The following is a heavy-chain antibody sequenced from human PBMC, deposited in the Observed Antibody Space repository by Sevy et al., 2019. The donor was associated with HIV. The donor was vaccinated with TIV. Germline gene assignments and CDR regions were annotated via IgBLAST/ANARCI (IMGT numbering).Heavy chain of an antibody. CDR2: IKQDGSEK. V-gene: IGHV3-7*01. D-gene: IGHD3-22*01. CDR1: GFTFSSYW. Sequence: GGSLRLSCAASGFTFSSYWMSWVRQAPGKALEWVANIKQDGSEKYYVDSVKGRFTISRDNAKNSLYLQMNSLRAEDTAVYYCARARVTMIVAWTYWGQGTLVTVSS. CDR3: ARARVTMIVAWTY. J-gene: IGHJ4*02.